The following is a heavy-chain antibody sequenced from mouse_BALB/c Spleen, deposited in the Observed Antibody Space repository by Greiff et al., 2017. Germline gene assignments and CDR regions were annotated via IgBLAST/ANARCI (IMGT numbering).Heavy chain of an antibody. CDR2: ISYSGST. V-gene: IGHV3-2*02. Sequence: EVKLQGSGPGLVKPSQSLSLTCTVTGYSITSDYAWNWIRQFPGNKLEWMGYISYSGSTSYNPSLKSRISITRDTSKNQFFLQLNSVTTEDTATYYCARSRWDRAWFAYWGQGTLVTVSA. D-gene: IGHD3-3*01. J-gene: IGHJ3*01. CDR1: GYSITSDYA. CDR3: ARSRWDRAWFAY.